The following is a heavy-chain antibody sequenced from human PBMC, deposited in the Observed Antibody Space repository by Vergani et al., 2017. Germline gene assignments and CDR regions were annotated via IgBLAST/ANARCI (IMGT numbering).Heavy chain of an antibody. CDR3: ASATNYYGAGSAVNYFDY. Sequence: EVQLVESGGGLVKPGGSLRLSCAASGFTFSSYIMNWVRQAPGKGLEWVSSISSSSSYIYYADSVKGRFTISRDNAKNSLYLQMNSLRAEDTAVYYCASATNYYGAGSAVNYFDYWGQGTLVTVSS. D-gene: IGHD3-10*01. CDR2: ISSSSSYI. V-gene: IGHV3-21*01. J-gene: IGHJ4*02. CDR1: GFTFSSYI.